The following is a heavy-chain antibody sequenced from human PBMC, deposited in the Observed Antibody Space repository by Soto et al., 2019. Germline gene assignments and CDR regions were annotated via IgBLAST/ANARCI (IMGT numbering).Heavy chain of an antibody. CDR1: GSGFDESA. D-gene: IGHD3-16*01. CDR2: IRTRDYGATT. CDR3: TKGAVFGPFDP. J-gene: IGHJ5*02. Sequence: HPVGSLRLSCTGSGSGFDESALSWVRQGPGRGLEWVGFIRTRDYGATTRYAASVKDRFTMSRDDSKNIVYLHMNSLKVEDTAMYYCTKGAVFGPFDPWGQGTQVTVSS. V-gene: IGHV3-49*04.